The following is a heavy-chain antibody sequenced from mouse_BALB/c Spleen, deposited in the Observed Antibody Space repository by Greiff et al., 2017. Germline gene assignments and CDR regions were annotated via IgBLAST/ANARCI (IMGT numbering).Heavy chain of an antibody. CDR2: INPGSGGT. D-gene: IGHD1-2*01. CDR1: GYAFTNYL. Sequence: VKLMESGAELVRPGTSVKVSCKASGYAFTNYLIEWVKQRPGQGLEWIGVINPGSGGTNYNEKFKGKATLTADKSSSTAYMQLSSLTSDDSAVYFCARIYYGYYAMDYWGQGTSGTVS. V-gene: IGHV1-54*01. CDR3: ARIYYGYYAMDY. J-gene: IGHJ4*01.